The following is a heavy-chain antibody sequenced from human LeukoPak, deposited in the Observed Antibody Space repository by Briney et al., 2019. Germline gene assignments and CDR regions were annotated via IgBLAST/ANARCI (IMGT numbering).Heavy chain of an antibody. J-gene: IGHJ6*02. CDR3: ARNPYYYDSSGYYYYYYGMDV. V-gene: IGHV4-59*01. CDR2: IYYSGST. CDR1: GGSISSYY. Sequence: KPSETLSLTCTVSGGSISSYYWSWIRQPPGKGLEWIGYIYYSGSTNCNPSLKSRVTISVDTSKNQFSLKLSSVTAADTAVYYCARNPYYYDSSGYYYYYYGMDVWGQGTTVTVSS. D-gene: IGHD3-22*01.